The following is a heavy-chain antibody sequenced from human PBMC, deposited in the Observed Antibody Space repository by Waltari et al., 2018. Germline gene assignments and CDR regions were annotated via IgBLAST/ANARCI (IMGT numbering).Heavy chain of an antibody. Sequence: EVHLVESGGGLVKPGGSLRLSCEASGFSFSTSAMSWVRQTPGKALEWLASIGSGGSYIYYADSMRGRFVISRDDATNSLYLHIHSLRAEDTAMYYCAREGQQLARYLDSWGQGTLVTVSS. CDR2: IGSGGSYI. D-gene: IGHD6-13*01. CDR3: AREGQQLARYLDS. J-gene: IGHJ4*02. V-gene: IGHV3-21*01. CDR1: GFSFSTSA.